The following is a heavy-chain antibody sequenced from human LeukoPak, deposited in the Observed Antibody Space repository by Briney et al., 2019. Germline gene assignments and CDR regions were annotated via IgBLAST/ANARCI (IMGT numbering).Heavy chain of an antibody. V-gene: IGHV4-34*01. D-gene: IGHD2-21*01. J-gene: IGHJ3*02. CDR3: ARAGDYSKAFDI. Sequence: SETLSLTCAVYGGPFSGYYWSWIRQPPGKGLEWIGEINHSGSTNYNPSLKSRVTISVDTSKNQFSLKLSSVTAADTAVYYCARAGDYSKAFDIWGQGTMVTVSS. CDR2: INHSGST. CDR1: GGPFSGYY.